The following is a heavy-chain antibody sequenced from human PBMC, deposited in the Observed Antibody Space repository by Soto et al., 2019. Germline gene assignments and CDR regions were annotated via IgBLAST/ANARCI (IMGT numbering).Heavy chain of an antibody. CDR1: GGTFSSYA. D-gene: IGHD3-10*01. CDR2: IIPIFGTA. Sequence: SVKVSCKASGGTFSSYAISWVRQAPGQGLEWMGGIIPIFGTANYAQKFQGRVTITADESTSTAYMELSSLRSEDTAVYYCARGAQKGGRGGNYYYYGMDVWGQGTTVTVSS. V-gene: IGHV1-69*13. J-gene: IGHJ6*02. CDR3: ARGAQKGGRGGNYYYYGMDV.